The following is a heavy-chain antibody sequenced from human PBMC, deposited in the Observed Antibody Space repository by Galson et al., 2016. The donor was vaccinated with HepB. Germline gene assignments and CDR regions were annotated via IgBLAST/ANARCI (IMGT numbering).Heavy chain of an antibody. Sequence: LRLSCAGSGFTFGSYAMNWVRQAPGKGLEWVSTISGSGVGTYYADSVKGRFIVSRDNSKNTLCLLMTSLTAEDTAVYYCAKDRTLLVWLEMEPDDALDIWGQGTMVTVSS. CDR1: GFTFGSYA. CDR3: AKDRTLLVWLEMEPDDALDI. J-gene: IGHJ3*02. D-gene: IGHD3-10*01. CDR2: ISGSGVGT. V-gene: IGHV3-23*01.